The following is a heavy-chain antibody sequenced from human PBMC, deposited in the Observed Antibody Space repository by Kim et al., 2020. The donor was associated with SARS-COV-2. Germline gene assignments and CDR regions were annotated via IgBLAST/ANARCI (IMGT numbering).Heavy chain of an antibody. CDR2: IKSKTDGGTT. CDR1: GFTFSNAW. CDR3: TTDLGYCSGGSCYPFDY. V-gene: IGHV3-15*01. Sequence: GGSLRLSCAASGFTFSNAWMSWVRQAPGKGLEWVGRIKSKTDGGTTDYAAPVKGRFTISRDDSKNTLYLQMNSLKTEDTAVYYCTTDLGYCSGGSCYPFDYWGQGTLVTVSS. J-gene: IGHJ4*02. D-gene: IGHD2-15*01.